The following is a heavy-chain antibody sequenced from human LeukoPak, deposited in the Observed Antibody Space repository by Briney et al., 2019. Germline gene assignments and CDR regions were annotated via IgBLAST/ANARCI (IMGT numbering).Heavy chain of an antibody. Sequence: GGSLRLSCAASGFTFSSYAMSWVRQAPGKGLEWVSAISGSDGSTYYADSVKGRFTISRDNSKNTLYLQINSLRAEDTAIYYCAKIRYSYGFDYWGQGTLVTVSS. CDR2: ISGSDGST. CDR1: GFTFSSYA. J-gene: IGHJ4*02. D-gene: IGHD5-18*01. CDR3: AKIRYSYGFDY. V-gene: IGHV3-23*01.